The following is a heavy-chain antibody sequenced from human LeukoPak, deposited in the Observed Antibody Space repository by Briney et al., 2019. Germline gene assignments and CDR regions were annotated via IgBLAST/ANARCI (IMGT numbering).Heavy chain of an antibody. J-gene: IGHJ6*02. CDR1: GFTFDDHA. V-gene: IGHV3-9*01. Sequence: PGGALRLSCVASGFTFDDHAMHWVRQAPGKGLEWVSSISWYSGNIGYADSVKGRFSISRDNAKNTLYLEMNSLRTDDTALYLCARDVWRRAFYYAMDVWGLGTTVAVSS. D-gene: IGHD2-21*01. CDR3: ARDVWRRAFYYAMDV. CDR2: ISWYSGNI.